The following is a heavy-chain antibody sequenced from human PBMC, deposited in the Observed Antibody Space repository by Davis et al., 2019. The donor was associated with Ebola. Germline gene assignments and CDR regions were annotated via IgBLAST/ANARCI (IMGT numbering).Heavy chain of an antibody. Sequence: MPGGSLRLSCAVSGDSISSSNWWSWVRQPPGKGLEWIGEISQSGSTNYNPSLKSRVTISVDKSKNQFSLKLSSVTAADTAVYYCARGCYYGDKRSPNFDYWGQGTLVTVSS. CDR2: ISQSGST. J-gene: IGHJ4*02. CDR3: ARGCYYGDKRSPNFDY. CDR1: GDSISSSNW. V-gene: IGHV4-4*02. D-gene: IGHD4-17*01.